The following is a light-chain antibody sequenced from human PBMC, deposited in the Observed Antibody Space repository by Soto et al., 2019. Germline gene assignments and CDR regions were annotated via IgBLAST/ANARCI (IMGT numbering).Light chain of an antibody. CDR2: VAS. Sequence: DIQMTQSASSLSASLGDSVTITCRASQNIASSVNWYQQKPGEAPKLLIYVASSLQSGVPSRFSGSGSGTDFTFTISSLKPEDFATYYCQQSYSQWTFGQGTKVDIK. CDR1: QNIASS. V-gene: IGKV1-39*01. J-gene: IGKJ1*01. CDR3: QQSYSQWT.